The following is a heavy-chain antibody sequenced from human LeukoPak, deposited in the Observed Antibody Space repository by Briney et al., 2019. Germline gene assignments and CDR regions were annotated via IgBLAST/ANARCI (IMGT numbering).Heavy chain of an antibody. V-gene: IGHV4-34*01. CDR2: INHSGST. CDR1: GGSFSGYY. J-gene: IGHJ4*02. D-gene: IGHD3-16*01. Sequence: SETLSLTCAVYGGSFSGYYWSWIRQPPGKGLEWIGEINHSGSTNYNPSLKSRVTISADTSKNQFSLKLSSVTAADTAVYYCARGVPDWGGPVPFDYWGQGTLGTVSS. CDR3: ARGVPDWGGPVPFDY.